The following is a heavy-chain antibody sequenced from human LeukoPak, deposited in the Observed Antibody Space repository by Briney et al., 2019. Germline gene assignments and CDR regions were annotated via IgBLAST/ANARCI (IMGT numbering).Heavy chain of an antibody. CDR2: IYPGDSDT. J-gene: IGHJ5*02. Sequence: AGESLKISCKGSGYSFTSYWIGWVRQMPGKGLEWMGIIYPGDSDTRYSPSFQDQVTISADKSISTAYLQWSSLKASDTAMYYCARGIVVVPAAIGWFDPWGQGTLVTVSS. CDR3: ARGIVVVPAAIGWFDP. D-gene: IGHD2-2*02. CDR1: GYSFTSYW. V-gene: IGHV5-51*01.